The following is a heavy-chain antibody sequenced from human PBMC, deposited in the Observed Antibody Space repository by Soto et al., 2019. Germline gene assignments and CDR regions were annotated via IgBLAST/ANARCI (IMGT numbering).Heavy chain of an antibody. CDR1: GGSISTYY. V-gene: IGHV4-59*01. Sequence: ETLFLTCNISGGSISTYYWTWILQSPGKGLEWIGYVSYLGNTNYHPALKSRVTISVDTPKNQFSLNLGSVTAADTAIYYGASKSAGRATINIWGPGTMVTVSS. CDR3: ASKSAGRATINI. D-gene: IGHD5-12*01. J-gene: IGHJ3*02. CDR2: VSYLGNT.